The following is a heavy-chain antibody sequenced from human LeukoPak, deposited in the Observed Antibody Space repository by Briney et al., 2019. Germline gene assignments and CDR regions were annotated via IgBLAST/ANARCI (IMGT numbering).Heavy chain of an antibody. Sequence: PSQTLSLTCTVSGGSISSGGYYWSWIRQPPGKGLEWIGYIYHSGSTYYNPSLKSRVTISVDRSKNQFSLKLSSVTAADTAVYYCARDTELGLYYYYYGMDVWGQGTTVTVSS. V-gene: IGHV4-30-2*01. CDR1: GGSISSGGYY. CDR3: ARDTELGLYYYYYGMDV. D-gene: IGHD1-26*01. CDR2: IYHSGST. J-gene: IGHJ6*02.